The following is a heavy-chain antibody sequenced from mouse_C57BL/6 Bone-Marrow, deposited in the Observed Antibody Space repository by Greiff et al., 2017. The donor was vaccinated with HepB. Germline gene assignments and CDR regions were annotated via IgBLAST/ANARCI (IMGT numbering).Heavy chain of an antibody. CDR2: IHPSDSDT. CDR3: AIRLSTMVTTGDYYAMDY. Sequence: QVQLQQPGAELVKPGASVKVSCKASGYTFTSYWMHWVKQRPGQGLEWIGRIHPSDSDTNYNQKFKGKATLTVDKSSSTAYMQLSSLTSGDSAVYYCAIRLSTMVTTGDYYAMDYWGQGTSVTVSS. D-gene: IGHD2-2*01. CDR1: GYTFTSYW. J-gene: IGHJ4*01. V-gene: IGHV1-74*01.